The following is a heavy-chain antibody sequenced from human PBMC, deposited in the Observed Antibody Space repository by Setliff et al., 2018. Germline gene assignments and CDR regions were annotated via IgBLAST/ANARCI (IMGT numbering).Heavy chain of an antibody. CDR2: ISIDDDKT. D-gene: IGHD3-22*01. CDR3: ARNYYDSSGYPHFDL. J-gene: IGHJ2*01. Sequence: ASVKVSCKASGYTFISYDISWVRQAPGQGLEWMGWISIDDDKTKYAQKFQGRVTMTADTSTSTAYMELRSLRSDDTAVYYCARNYYDSSGYPHFDLWGRGTLVTVS. V-gene: IGHV1-18*01. CDR1: GYTFISYD.